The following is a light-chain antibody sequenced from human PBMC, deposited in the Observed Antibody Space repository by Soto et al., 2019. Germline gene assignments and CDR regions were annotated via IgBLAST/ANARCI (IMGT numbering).Light chain of an antibody. CDR3: QQYTNRPPWT. J-gene: IGKJ1*01. CDR2: GAS. V-gene: IGKV3-15*01. CDR1: QNVNTN. Sequence: EIVMTQSPATLSVSPGERATLSCRASQNVNTNLAWYQQKLGQAPRLLIFGASTRATGVPARFSGSGSGTEFTLTISSLQSDDFAVYYGQQYTNRPPWTFGQGTKVDMK.